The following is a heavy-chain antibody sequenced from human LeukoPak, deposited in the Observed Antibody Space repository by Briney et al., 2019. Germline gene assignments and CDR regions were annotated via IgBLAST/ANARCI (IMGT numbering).Heavy chain of an antibody. Sequence: AGGSLRLSCAASGFTFSDYYMGWIRQAPGKGLEWVSYISSSGSTIYYADSVKGRFTISRDNAKNSLYLQMNSLRAEDTALYYCAKATSMATGAFDIWGQGTMVTVSS. V-gene: IGHV3-11*01. CDR3: AKATSMATGAFDI. D-gene: IGHD2/OR15-2a*01. CDR2: ISSSGSTI. J-gene: IGHJ3*02. CDR1: GFTFSDYY.